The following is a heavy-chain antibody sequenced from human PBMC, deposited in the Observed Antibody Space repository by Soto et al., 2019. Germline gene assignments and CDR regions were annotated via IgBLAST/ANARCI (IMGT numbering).Heavy chain of an antibody. Sequence: SETLSLTCTVSGASISSYYWAWIRQPPGKGLEWIGYIFYSGSTKYNPSLKSRVTISVGTSKSHFSLNLTSVTAADTAVYYCARDKGRYDSGMDVWGQGTTVTVSS. CDR1: GASISSYY. V-gene: IGHV4-59*01. D-gene: IGHD3-9*01. J-gene: IGHJ6*02. CDR2: IFYSGST. CDR3: ARDKGRYDSGMDV.